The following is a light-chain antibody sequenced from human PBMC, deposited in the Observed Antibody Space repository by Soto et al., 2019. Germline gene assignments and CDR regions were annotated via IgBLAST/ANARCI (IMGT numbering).Light chain of an antibody. CDR2: DAS. Sequence: EIVMTQSPTTLSVSPGERATLSCRASQSVSSNNLAWYQQRPGQAPRLLIYDASNRATGIPARFSGSGSGTDFTLTISSLEPEDFAVYYCQQRSNWPRFGQGTRLEIK. CDR3: QQRSNWPR. CDR1: QSVSSN. J-gene: IGKJ5*01. V-gene: IGKV3-11*01.